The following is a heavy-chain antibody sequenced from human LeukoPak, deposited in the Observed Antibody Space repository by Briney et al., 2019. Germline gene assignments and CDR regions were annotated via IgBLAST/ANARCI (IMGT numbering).Heavy chain of an antibody. J-gene: IGHJ5*02. V-gene: IGHV1-18*01. CDR3: ATCLVEDRRYNWFDP. CDR2: ISAYNGNT. D-gene: IGHD1-14*01. CDR1: GYTFTSYG. Sequence: GASVKVSCKASGYTFTSYGISWVRQAPGQGLEWMGWISAYNGNTNYAQKLQGRVTMTTDTSTSTAYMELRSLRSDDTAVYYCATCLVEDRRYNWFDPWGQGTLVTVSS.